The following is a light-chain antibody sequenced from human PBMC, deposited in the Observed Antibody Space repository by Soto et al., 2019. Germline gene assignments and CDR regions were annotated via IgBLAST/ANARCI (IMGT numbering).Light chain of an antibody. CDR2: LTS. CDR1: RSIGNY. CDR3: QQSYSTPYS. V-gene: IGKV1-39*01. Sequence: DIQMTQSPSSLSASVGDRVTITCRASRSIGNYLNWYQQKPESAPKLLIYLTSSLQSGVPSRFSGSGSGTDFTLTISSLQPEDFATYYRQQSYSTPYSFGQGTKLEIK. J-gene: IGKJ2*01.